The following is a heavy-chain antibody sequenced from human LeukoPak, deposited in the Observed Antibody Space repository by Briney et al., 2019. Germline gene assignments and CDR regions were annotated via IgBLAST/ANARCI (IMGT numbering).Heavy chain of an antibody. CDR3: ARAGTTVIPVSFDP. CDR2: INPNSGGT. CDR1: GYTFTGYY. J-gene: IGHJ5*02. D-gene: IGHD4-17*01. Sequence: ASVKVSCKASGYTFTGYYMHWVRQAPGQGLEWMGWINPNSGGTSYAQKFQGRVTMTRDTSTSTVYMELSSLRSEDTAVYYCARAGTTVIPVSFDPWGQGTLVTVSS. V-gene: IGHV1-2*02.